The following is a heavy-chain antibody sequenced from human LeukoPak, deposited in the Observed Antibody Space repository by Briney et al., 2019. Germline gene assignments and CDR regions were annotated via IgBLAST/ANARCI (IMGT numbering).Heavy chain of an antibody. CDR3: ARDPAVAGGLYYYGMDV. J-gene: IGHJ6*02. V-gene: IGHV4-59*01. CDR1: GGSISSYY. Sequence: KSSKTLSLTCTVSGGSISSYYWSWIRQPPGKGLEWIGYIYYSGSTNYNPSLKSRVTISVDTSKNQFSLKLSSVTAADTAVYYCARDPAVAGGLYYYGMDVWGQGTTVTVSS. D-gene: IGHD6-19*01. CDR2: IYYSGST.